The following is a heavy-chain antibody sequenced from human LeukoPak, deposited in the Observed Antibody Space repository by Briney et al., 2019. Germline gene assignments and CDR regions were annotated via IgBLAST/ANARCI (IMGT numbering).Heavy chain of an antibody. CDR2: IYFSGTTT. V-gene: IGHV4-39*07. CDR1: GGSISTNNFY. J-gene: IGHJ6*03. CDR3: ARRRTTGLSGYMDV. D-gene: IGHD2-2*01. Sequence: PSETLSLTCTVSGGSISTNNFYWDWVRQPPGKGLEWLGNIYFSGTTTYYNPSLKSRVTISVGTSKNQFSLKLNSVTAADTAVYYCARRRTTGLSGYMDVWGKGTTVTVSS.